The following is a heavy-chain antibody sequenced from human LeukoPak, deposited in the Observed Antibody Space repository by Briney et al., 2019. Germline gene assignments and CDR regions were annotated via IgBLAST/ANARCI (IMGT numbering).Heavy chain of an antibody. CDR1: GYTFTSYD. D-gene: IGHD6-13*01. Sequence: ASVKVSCKASGYTFTSYDINWVRQATGQGLEWMGWMNPNSGGTNYAQKFQGRVTMTRDTSISTAYMELSRLRSDDKAVYYCARGEQPDYFDYWGQGTLVTVSS. CDR3: ARGEQPDYFDY. CDR2: MNPNSGGT. J-gene: IGHJ4*02. V-gene: IGHV1-2*02.